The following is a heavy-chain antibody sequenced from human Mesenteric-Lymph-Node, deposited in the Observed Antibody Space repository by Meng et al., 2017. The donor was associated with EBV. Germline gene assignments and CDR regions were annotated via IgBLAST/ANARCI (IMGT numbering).Heavy chain of an antibody. D-gene: IGHD5-24*01. J-gene: IGHJ4*01. CDR3: ARRGGGYILDD. V-gene: IGHV4-39*01. Sequence: RQVQGGGPGRVNPSEPLPLPCTVSGGPISGSDYYWSWIRQPPGKGLEWIGSVYHSGDTYHNPSLKSRLTISVDTSKNQFSLKVISVTAADTAVYYCARRGGGYILDDWGHGTLVTVSS. CDR1: GGPISGSDYY. CDR2: VYHSGDT.